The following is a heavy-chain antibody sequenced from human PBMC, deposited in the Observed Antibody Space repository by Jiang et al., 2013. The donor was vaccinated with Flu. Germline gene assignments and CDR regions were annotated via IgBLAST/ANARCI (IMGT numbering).Heavy chain of an antibody. CDR3: ARSPPAYYDFWTGYSYYFDS. CDR2: MYYSGST. J-gene: IGHJ4*02. D-gene: IGHD3-3*01. Sequence: TLSLTCTVSGGSIDSYYWSWIRQPPGKGLEWIGYMYYSGSTNYNPSLKSRVTISRDSSKNQFSLNLISVNVADTAVYYCARSPPAYYDFWTGYSYYFDSWGQGTLVTVSS. V-gene: IGHV4-59*01. CDR1: GGSIDSYY.